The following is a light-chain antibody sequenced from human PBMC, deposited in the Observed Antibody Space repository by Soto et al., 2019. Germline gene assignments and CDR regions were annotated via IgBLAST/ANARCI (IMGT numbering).Light chain of an antibody. CDR1: TSNIGSHS. CDR3: ATWDDSLKGV. J-gene: IGLJ1*01. CDR2: TNN. V-gene: IGLV1-44*01. Sequence: QSVLTQPPSASGTPGQRVTISCSGSTSNIGSHSVNWFQHLPGTAPKLLIITNNQRPSGVPDRFSGYKSGTSASLVISGLQSDDEADYYCATWDDSLKGVFGTGTKGTVL.